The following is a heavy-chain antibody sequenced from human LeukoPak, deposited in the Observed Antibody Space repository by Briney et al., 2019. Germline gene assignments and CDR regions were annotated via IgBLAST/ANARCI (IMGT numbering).Heavy chain of an antibody. CDR3: AKDIRFLEWEGYYGMDV. J-gene: IGHJ6*02. CDR2: ISWNSGSI. CDR1: GFTFDDNA. D-gene: IGHD3-3*01. V-gene: IGHV3-9*01. Sequence: GRSLRLSCAASGFTFDDNAMHWVRQAPGKGLEWVSGISWNSGSIGYADSVKGRFTISRDNAKNSLYLQMNSLRAEDTALYYCAKDIRFLEWEGYYGMDVWGQGTTVTVSS.